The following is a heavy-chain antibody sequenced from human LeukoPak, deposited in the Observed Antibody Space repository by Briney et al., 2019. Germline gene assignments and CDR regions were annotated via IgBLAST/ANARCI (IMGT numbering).Heavy chain of an antibody. Sequence: SETLSLTCAVYGGSFSGYYWSCIRQPPGKGLEWIGETNHSGSTNYNPSLKSRVTISVDTSKNQFSLKLSSVTAADTAVYYCARGGAYDSSGYYSTDYFDYWDQGTLVTVSS. D-gene: IGHD3-22*01. CDR1: GGSFSGYY. V-gene: IGHV4-34*01. CDR3: ARGGAYDSSGYYSTDYFDY. CDR2: TNHSGST. J-gene: IGHJ4*02.